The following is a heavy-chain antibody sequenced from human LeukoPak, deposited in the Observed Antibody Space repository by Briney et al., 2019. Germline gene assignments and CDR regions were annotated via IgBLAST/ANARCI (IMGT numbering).Heavy chain of an antibody. CDR1: GYTFASYW. D-gene: IGHD3-22*01. CDR2: IYPSDSNT. J-gene: IGHJ6*02. V-gene: IGHV5-51*01. Sequence: GESLKISCKGSGYTFASYWIGWVRQMPGKGLEWMGFIYPSDSNTRYSPSLQGQVTISADKSISTAFLQWSSLKASDTAMYYCATTYYFDSTFMDVWGQGTTVTVSS. CDR3: ATTYYFDSTFMDV.